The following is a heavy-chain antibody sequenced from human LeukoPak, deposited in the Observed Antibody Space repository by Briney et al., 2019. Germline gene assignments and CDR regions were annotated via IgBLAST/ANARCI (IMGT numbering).Heavy chain of an antibody. D-gene: IGHD3-22*01. CDR1: GFTFSSYW. V-gene: IGHV3-74*01. Sequence: GGSLRLSCAASGFTFSSYWVHWVRQAPGKGLVWVSRINTDGSSTIYADSVKGRFTISRDNAKNTLYLQMNSLRVEDTAIYYCARGRSGFYFDYWGQGTLATVSS. J-gene: IGHJ4*02. CDR3: ARGRSGFYFDY. CDR2: INTDGSST.